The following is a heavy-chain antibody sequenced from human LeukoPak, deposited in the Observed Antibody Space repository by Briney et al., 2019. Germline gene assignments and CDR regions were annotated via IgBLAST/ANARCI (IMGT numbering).Heavy chain of an antibody. V-gene: IGHV4-59*01. Sequence: SETLSLTCTVSGGSISSYYWSWIRQPPGKGLEWIGYIYYSGSTNYNPSLKSRVTISVDTSKTQFSLKLSSVTAADTAVYYCARLQYYYGSGTDKYDAFDIWGQGTMVTVS. J-gene: IGHJ3*02. D-gene: IGHD3-10*01. CDR3: ARLQYYYGSGTDKYDAFDI. CDR2: IYYSGST. CDR1: GGSISSYY.